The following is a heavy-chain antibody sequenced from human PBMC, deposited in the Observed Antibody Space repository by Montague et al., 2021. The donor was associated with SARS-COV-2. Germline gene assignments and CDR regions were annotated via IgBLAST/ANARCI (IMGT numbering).Heavy chain of an antibody. CDR1: GGSISSFY. CDR3: ARHYSATLPARY. CDR2: ISYSGST. Sequence: SETLSLTCTVSGGSISSFYWSWFRQPPGKGLEWIGYISYSGSTNYNPSLTSRITISVDTSKNQFSLKVNSVTAADTAVYYCARHYSATLPARYWGQGTLVTVSS. J-gene: IGHJ4*02. D-gene: IGHD2-15*01. V-gene: IGHV4-59*08.